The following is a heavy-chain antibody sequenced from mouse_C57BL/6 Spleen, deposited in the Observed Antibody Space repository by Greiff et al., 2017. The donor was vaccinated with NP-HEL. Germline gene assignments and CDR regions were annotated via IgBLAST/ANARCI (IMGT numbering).Heavy chain of an antibody. CDR2: ISSGSSTI. J-gene: IGHJ4*01. CDR3: ARSYYEDYAMDY. D-gene: IGHD2-4*01. Sequence: EVQLVESGGGLVKPGGSLKLSCAASGFTFSDYGMHWVRQAPEKGLEWVAYISSGSSTIYYADTVKGRFTISRDNAKNTLFLQMTSLRSEDTAMYYCARSYYEDYAMDYWGQGTSVTVSS. CDR1: GFTFSDYG. V-gene: IGHV5-17*01.